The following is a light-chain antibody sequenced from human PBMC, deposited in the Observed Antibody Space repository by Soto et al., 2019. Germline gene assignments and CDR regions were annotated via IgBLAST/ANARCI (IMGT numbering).Light chain of an antibody. CDR1: QSISDS. V-gene: IGKV1-5*01. J-gene: IGKJ1*01. Sequence: DIQMTQSPSTLSASVGDRVTITCRASQSISDSLAWYQQKPGKAPDLLISDVSSLERGVASRFSGSGSGTEFPLTISSMQPDYFATYSCQQDNGYSRTFGQGNKVEI. CDR2: DVS. CDR3: QQDNGYSRT.